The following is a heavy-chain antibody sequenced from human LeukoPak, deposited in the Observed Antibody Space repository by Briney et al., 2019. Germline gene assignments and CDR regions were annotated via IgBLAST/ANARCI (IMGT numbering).Heavy chain of an antibody. D-gene: IGHD3-22*01. CDR2: MNPDSGDT. CDR3: ARGLGTYDSSELTWPMISF. V-gene: IGHV1-8*01. CDR1: GYTFTNYE. Sequence: VSVKVSCKASGYTFTNYEINWVRQATGQGLEWMGWMNPDSGDTAYAQKFQGRITMTRSTSISTAYMETNSLRSEDTAVYYCARGLGTYDSSELTWPMISFWGQGTLVTVSS. J-gene: IGHJ4*02.